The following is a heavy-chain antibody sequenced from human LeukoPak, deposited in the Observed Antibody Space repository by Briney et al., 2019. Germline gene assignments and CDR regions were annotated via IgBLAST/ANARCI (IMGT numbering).Heavy chain of an antibody. CDR1: GFTFNEYA. CDR2: INWNSGRI. Sequence: GGSLRLSCEVSGFTFNEYAMHWVRQAPGKGLEWVSGINWNSGRIDHADSVKGRFTTSRDNSKNTLYLQMNSLRAEDTAVYYCARAQGHCSSTSCFYYFDYWGQGTLVTVSS. D-gene: IGHD2-2*01. J-gene: IGHJ4*02. CDR3: ARAQGHCSSTSCFYYFDY. V-gene: IGHV3-9*01.